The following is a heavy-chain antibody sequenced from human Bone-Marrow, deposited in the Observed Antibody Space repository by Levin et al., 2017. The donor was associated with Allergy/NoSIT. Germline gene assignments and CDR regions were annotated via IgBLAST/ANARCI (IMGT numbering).Heavy chain of an antibody. Sequence: SGPTLVKPTQTLTLTCTFSGFSLITSGVGVGWIRQPPGKALEWLAFIYWDDDKRYSPSLKSRLTITKDTSKNQVVLTMTNMDPVDTATYYCARRSSYDSSGYALDCWGQGTLVTVSS. CDR3: ARRSSYDSSGYALDC. CDR1: GFSLITSGVG. D-gene: IGHD3-22*01. J-gene: IGHJ4*02. V-gene: IGHV2-5*02. CDR2: IYWDDDK.